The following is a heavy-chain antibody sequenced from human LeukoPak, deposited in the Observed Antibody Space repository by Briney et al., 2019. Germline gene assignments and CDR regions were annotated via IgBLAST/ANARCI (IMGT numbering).Heavy chain of an antibody. J-gene: IGHJ3*01. CDR2: IDDGGNT. CDR1: GGSFSDYF. CDR3: ARFSRITWGDWGDAFDV. V-gene: IGHV4-34*01. D-gene: IGHD2-21*02. Sequence: PSETLSLMCSVYGGSFSDYFWSWIRQPPGKGLEWIGEIDDGGNTNYNPSLMSRVIVAMEKSKKQFSPVMRSVTAADTAIYYCARFSRITWGDWGDAFDVWGQGATVIVSS.